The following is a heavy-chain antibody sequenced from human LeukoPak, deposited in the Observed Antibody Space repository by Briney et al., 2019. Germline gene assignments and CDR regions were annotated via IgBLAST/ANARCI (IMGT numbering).Heavy chain of an antibody. CDR3: ARGITSPAVDSSGYNY. Sequence: GGSLRLSCAASGFTFDDYAMHWVRQAPGKGLEWVSGISWNSGSIGYADSVKGRFTISRDNAKNSLYLQMNSLRAEDTAVYYCARGITSPAVDSSGYNYWGQGTLVTVSS. CDR1: GFTFDDYA. V-gene: IGHV3-9*01. CDR2: ISWNSGSI. J-gene: IGHJ4*02. D-gene: IGHD3-22*01.